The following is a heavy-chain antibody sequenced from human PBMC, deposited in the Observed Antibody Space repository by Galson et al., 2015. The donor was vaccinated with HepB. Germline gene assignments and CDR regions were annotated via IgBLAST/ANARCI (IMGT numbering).Heavy chain of an antibody. V-gene: IGHV3-33*01. CDR3: ARPYRPDECDFLIEY. CDR2: ICSDGTSE. Sequence: SLRLSCAASGFTFSAYGMHWVRQAPGKGLEWVAVICSDGTSEYYADSVKGRFTISRDNSKNTLYLQLNSLRAEDTAVYYCARPYRPDECDFLIEYCGRGTLVTVSS. CDR1: GFTFSAYG. J-gene: IGHJ4*02. D-gene: IGHD3/OR15-3a*01.